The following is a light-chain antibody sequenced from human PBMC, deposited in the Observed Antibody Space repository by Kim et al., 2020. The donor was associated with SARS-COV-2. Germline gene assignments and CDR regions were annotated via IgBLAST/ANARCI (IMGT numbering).Light chain of an antibody. CDR2: GKN. CDR1: GLRGYY. V-gene: IGLV3-19*01. CDR3: SSRDSSGNHVV. Sequence: ALGRTVRITCQSDGLRGYYASWYQQKPGRAPVLVIYGKNNRPSGIPDRFSGSSSGNTASLTITGAQAEDEADYYCSSRDSSGNHVVFGGGTQLTVL. J-gene: IGLJ2*01.